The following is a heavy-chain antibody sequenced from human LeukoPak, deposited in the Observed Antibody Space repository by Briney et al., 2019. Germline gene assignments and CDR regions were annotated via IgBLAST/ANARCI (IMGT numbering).Heavy chain of an antibody. Sequence: GGSLRLSCAASGFTFSSYWMRWVRQAPGKGLEGVSAISGSGDNTYYADSVKGRFTVSRDNSKNTLYVQRKSLRAEDTAVYYCAKDFVVVPGNVNYFDYWGQGTLVTVSS. CDR3: AKDFVVVPGNVNYFDY. D-gene: IGHD2-21*02. CDR1: GFTFSSYW. CDR2: ISGSGDNT. J-gene: IGHJ4*02. V-gene: IGHV3-23*01.